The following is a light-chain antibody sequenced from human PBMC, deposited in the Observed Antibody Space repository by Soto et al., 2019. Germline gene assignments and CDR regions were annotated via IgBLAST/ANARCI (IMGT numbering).Light chain of an antibody. V-gene: IGKV3-15*01. CDR2: DAS. Sequence: EIVLTQTPSALSWSPGERATLSCRASQGVSRYLAWYQQKPGQAPRLLIYDASTRATGIPARFSGSGSGTDFTLTISGLQSEDFAVYYCQQYNKWPQTFGQGTKVDIK. J-gene: IGKJ1*01. CDR1: QGVSRY. CDR3: QQYNKWPQT.